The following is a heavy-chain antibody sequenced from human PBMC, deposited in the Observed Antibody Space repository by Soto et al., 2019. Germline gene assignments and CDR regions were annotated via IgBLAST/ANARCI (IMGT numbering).Heavy chain of an antibody. V-gene: IGHV1-69*13. Sequence: SVKVSGKASGGTFSSYAISWVRQAPGQGLEWMGGIIPIFGTANYAQKFQGRVTITADESTSTAYMELSSLRSEDTAVYYCALHGAVAGTPTGAIVDYWGQGTLVTVSS. CDR3: ALHGAVAGTPTGAIVDY. J-gene: IGHJ4*02. CDR2: IIPIFGTA. D-gene: IGHD6-19*01. CDR1: GGTFSSYA.